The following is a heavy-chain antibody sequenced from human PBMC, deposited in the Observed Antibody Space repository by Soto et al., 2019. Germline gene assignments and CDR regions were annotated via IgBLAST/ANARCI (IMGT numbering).Heavy chain of an antibody. V-gene: IGHV1-24*01. Sequence: QVQLVQSGAEVKKPGASVKVSCKVSGYTLIELSMHWVRQSPGKGLEWMGGFDPEDGETIYAQKFQGRVTMTQDTSTDTAYMEVTGLTSEDTAVYYCGTVWVVQVDVWGLGTTVTVSS. J-gene: IGHJ6*02. CDR1: GYTLIELS. CDR2: FDPEDGET. D-gene: IGHD2-15*01. CDR3: GTVWVVQVDV.